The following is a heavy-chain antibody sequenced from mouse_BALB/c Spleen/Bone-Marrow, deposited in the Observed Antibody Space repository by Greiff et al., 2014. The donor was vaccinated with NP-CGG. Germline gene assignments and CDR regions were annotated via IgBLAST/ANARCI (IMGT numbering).Heavy chain of an antibody. CDR3: ARPGYYGYQGV. CDR1: GFYFSRYW. CDR2: INPDSSTI. V-gene: IGHV4-1*02. D-gene: IGHD1-2*01. J-gene: IGHJ1*01. Sequence: EVQGVESGGGLVQPGGSLKLSCAASGFYFSRYWMTWVRQAPGKGLEWIGEINPDSSTINYTPSLKDKFIISRDNAKNTLYLQMSKVRSEDTALYYCARPGYYGYQGVWGAGTTVTVSS.